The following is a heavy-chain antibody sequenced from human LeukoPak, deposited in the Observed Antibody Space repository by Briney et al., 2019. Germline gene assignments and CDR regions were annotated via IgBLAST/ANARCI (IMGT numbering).Heavy chain of an antibody. V-gene: IGHV3-23*01. Sequence: GGSLRLSCAASGFTFSSYAMSWVRQAPGKGLEWVSAISGSGGSTYYADSVKGRFTISRDNSKNTLYLQMNSPRAEDTAVYYCAKGGPMVSYYGMDVWGQGTTVTVSS. D-gene: IGHD3-10*01. J-gene: IGHJ6*02. CDR3: AKGGPMVSYYGMDV. CDR1: GFTFSSYA. CDR2: ISGSGGST.